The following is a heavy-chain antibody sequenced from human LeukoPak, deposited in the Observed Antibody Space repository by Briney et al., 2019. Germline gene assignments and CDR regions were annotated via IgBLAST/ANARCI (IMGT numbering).Heavy chain of an antibody. J-gene: IGHJ4*02. CDR3: AKDLPSGRWEPVLAS. Sequence: PGGSLRLSCAASGFTFSSYWFHWVRQAPGKGLVWVSRINSDGSNTIYADSVKGRFTISRDNSRNTLYLQMNSLRAEDTAVYYCAKDLPSGRWEPVLASWGQGTLVTVSS. CDR1: GFTFSSYW. V-gene: IGHV3-74*01. D-gene: IGHD1-26*01. CDR2: INSDGSNT.